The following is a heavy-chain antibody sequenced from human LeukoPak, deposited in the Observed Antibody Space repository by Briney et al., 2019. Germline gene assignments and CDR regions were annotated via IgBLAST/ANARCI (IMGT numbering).Heavy chain of an antibody. D-gene: IGHD4-17*01. V-gene: IGHV1-69*01. J-gene: IGHJ5*02. CDR1: GGTFSSYA. CDR2: IIPIFGTA. CDR3: ASQGDYGARFDP. Sequence: GASVKVSCKASGGTFSSYAISWVRQAPGQGLEWMGGIIPIFGTANYAQKFQGRVTITADESTSTAYMELSSLRSEDTAVYYCASQGDYGARFDPWGQGTLVTVSS.